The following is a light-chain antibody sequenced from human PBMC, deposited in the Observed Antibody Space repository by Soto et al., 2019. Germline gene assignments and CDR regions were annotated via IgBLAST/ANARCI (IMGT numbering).Light chain of an antibody. CDR1: QTFSSH. J-gene: IGKJ5*01. CDR2: DAS. CDR3: QQRSNCPQVIT. V-gene: IGKV3-11*01. Sequence: EIVVTQSPATLSLSPGERATLSCRASQTFSSHLAWYQQKPGQAPRLLIYDASKRATGIPARFSGRGSGTDFTLSISGLEPEDFAVYYCQQRSNCPQVITFGQGTRLEIK.